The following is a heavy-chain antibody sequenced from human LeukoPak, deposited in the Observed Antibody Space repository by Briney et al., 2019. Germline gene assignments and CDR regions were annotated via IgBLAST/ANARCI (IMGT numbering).Heavy chain of an antibody. CDR1: GYTFTGYY. CDR3: ARDVSLIAARPRFVDY. D-gene: IGHD6-6*01. J-gene: IGHJ4*02. V-gene: IGHV1-2*02. CDR2: INPNSGGT. Sequence: ASVKVSCKASGYTFTGYYMHWERQAPGQGLEWMGWINPNSGGTNYAQKFQGRVTMTRDTSISTAYMELTRLTSDDTAVYYCARDVSLIAARPRFVDYWGQGTLVTVSS.